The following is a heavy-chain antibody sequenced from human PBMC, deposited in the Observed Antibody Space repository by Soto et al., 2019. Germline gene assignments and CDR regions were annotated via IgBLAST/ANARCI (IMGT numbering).Heavy chain of an antibody. V-gene: IGHV4-59*01. Sequence: QVQLQESRPGLVQPSETLSLTCTVSGGSISPYYWSWVRQPPGKGLEWIGFIWFSGSTTYNPSLRSRVTMSVDTSKNQLSLEVTSVTAADTAGYYCARESSGDHNHNWFDPWGQGTLVTVSA. D-gene: IGHD1-20*01. CDR1: GGSISPYY. CDR2: IWFSGST. CDR3: ARESSGDHNHNWFDP. J-gene: IGHJ5*02.